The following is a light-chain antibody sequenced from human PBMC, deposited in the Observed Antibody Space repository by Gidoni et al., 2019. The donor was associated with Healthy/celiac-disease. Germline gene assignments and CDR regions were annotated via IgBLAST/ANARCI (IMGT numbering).Light chain of an antibody. J-gene: IGLJ2*01. CDR2: EVS. V-gene: IGLV2-8*01. Sequence: QSALTQPPSASGSPGQSVTISCTGTSSDVGGYNYVSWYQQHPGNAPKRMIYEVSKRPSGVPDRCAGSKSGNTASLTVSGLQAEDEADYYCSSYAGSNNLVFGGGTKLTVL. CDR1: SSDVGGYNY. CDR3: SSYAGSNNLV.